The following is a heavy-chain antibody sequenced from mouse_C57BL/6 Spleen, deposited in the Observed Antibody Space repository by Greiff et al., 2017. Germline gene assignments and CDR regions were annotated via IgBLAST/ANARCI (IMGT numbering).Heavy chain of an antibody. CDR1: GYTFTSYR. CDR2: IDPSDSYT. Sequence: VQLQQPGAELVRPGTSVKLSCKASGYTFTSYRMHWVKQRPGQGLEWIGVIDPSDSYTNYNQKFKGKATLTVDTSSSTAYMQLSSLTSEDSAVYYCARRGSSGYVDAMDYWGQGTSVTVSS. D-gene: IGHD3-2*02. V-gene: IGHV1-59*01. J-gene: IGHJ4*01. CDR3: ARRGSSGYVDAMDY.